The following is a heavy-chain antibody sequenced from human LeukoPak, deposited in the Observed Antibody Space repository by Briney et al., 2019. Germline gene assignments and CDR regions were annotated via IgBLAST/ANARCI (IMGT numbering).Heavy chain of an antibody. D-gene: IGHD2-2*01. J-gene: IGHJ6*02. Sequence: SVKVSCKASGGTFSSYVISWVRQAPGQGLEWMGGIIPIFGTADYAQKFQGRVTITADESTSTAYTELSSLRSEDTAVYYCARALSSVVVVPAAILGYYGMDVWGQGTTVTVSS. V-gene: IGHV1-69*01. CDR3: ARALSSVVVVPAAILGYYGMDV. CDR2: IIPIFGTA. CDR1: GGTFSSYV.